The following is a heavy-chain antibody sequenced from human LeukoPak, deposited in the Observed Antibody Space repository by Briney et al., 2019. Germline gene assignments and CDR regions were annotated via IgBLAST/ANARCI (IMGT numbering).Heavy chain of an antibody. CDR1: GFTFTSYG. D-gene: IGHD3-22*01. CDR2: INSSSSFI. CDR3: ARDYAPDDYGDFISIIGYDSSGYSSHDAFDI. J-gene: IGHJ3*02. V-gene: IGHV3-21*01. Sequence: GGSLRLSCAASGFTFTSYGMTWVRQAPGKGLEWVSSINSSSSFIYYSDSVKGRFTISRDNAKNSLYLQMNSLRAEDTAVYYCARDYAPDDYGDFISIIGYDSSGYSSHDAFDIWGQGTMVTVSS.